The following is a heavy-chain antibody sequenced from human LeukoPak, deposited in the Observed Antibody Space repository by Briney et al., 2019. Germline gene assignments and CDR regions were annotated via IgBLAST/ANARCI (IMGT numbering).Heavy chain of an antibody. CDR2: IFYSGST. D-gene: IGHD3-3*01. CDR1: SGSISTSNYY. V-gene: IGHV4-39*07. J-gene: IGHJ4*02. CDR3: ARAHPYYDFWSGYYGEYYFDY. Sequence: PSETLSLTCTVSSGSISTSNYYWGWVRQPPGKALEWIGNIFYSGSTYYSPSLKSRVTISLDTSRNQFSLKLSSVTAADTAVYYCARAHPYYDFWSGYYGEYYFDYWGQGTLVTVSS.